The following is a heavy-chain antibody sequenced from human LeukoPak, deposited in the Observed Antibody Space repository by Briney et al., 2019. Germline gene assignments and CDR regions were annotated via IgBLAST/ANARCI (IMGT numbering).Heavy chain of an antibody. Sequence: SETLSLTCTVSGGSISSYYWSWIRQPPGKGLEWIGYIYYSGGTNYNPSLKSRVTILVDTSKNQFSLKLTSVTAADTAVYYCARDTVAVAGTDYWGQGTLVTVSS. CDR3: ARDTVAVAGTDY. V-gene: IGHV4-59*12. J-gene: IGHJ4*02. CDR2: IYYSGGT. CDR1: GGSISSYY. D-gene: IGHD6-19*01.